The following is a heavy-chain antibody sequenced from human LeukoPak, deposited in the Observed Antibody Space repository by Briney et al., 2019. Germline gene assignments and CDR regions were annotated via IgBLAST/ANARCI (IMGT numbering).Heavy chain of an antibody. Sequence: SETLSLTCAVSGGSISSGGYSWSWIRQPPGKGLEWIGYIYHSGSTYYNPSLKSRVTISVDTSKNQFSLKLSSVTAADTAVYYCARQENDFWSGYYRGPYFDYWGQGTLVTVSS. CDR3: ARQENDFWSGYYRGPYFDY. D-gene: IGHD3-3*01. J-gene: IGHJ4*02. CDR1: GGSISSGGYS. CDR2: IYHSGST. V-gene: IGHV4-30-2*01.